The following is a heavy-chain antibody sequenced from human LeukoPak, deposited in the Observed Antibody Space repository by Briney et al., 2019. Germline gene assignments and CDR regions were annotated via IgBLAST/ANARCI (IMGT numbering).Heavy chain of an antibody. J-gene: IGHJ4*02. CDR2: INPNSGGT. CDR3: ARADIVVVPAADFDY. Sequence: ASVKVSCKASGYTFTGYYMRWVRQAPGQGLEWMGWINPNSGGTNYAQKFQGRVTMTRDTSISTAYMELSRLRSDDTAVYYCARADIVVVPAADFDYWGQGTLVTVSS. V-gene: IGHV1-2*02. CDR1: GYTFTGYY. D-gene: IGHD2-2*01.